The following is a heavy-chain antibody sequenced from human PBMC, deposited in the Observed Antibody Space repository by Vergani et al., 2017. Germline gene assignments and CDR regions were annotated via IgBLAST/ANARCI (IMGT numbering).Heavy chain of an antibody. CDR1: GGSISSGSYY. J-gene: IGHJ1*01. D-gene: IGHD6-19*01. CDR2: IYTSGST. V-gene: IGHV4-61*02. CDR3: ASDSSGWGFAEYFQH. Sequence: QVQLQESGPGLVKPSQTLSLTCTVSGGSISSGSYYWSWIRQPAGKGLEWIGRIYTSGSTNYNPSLTSRFTISVDTSKNQFALKLSSVTAADTAVYYCASDSSGWGFAEYFQHWGQGTLVTVSS.